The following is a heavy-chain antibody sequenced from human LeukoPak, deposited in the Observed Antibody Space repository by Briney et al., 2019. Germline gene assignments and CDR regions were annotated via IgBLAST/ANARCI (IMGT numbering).Heavy chain of an antibody. V-gene: IGHV3-23*01. D-gene: IGHD4-11*01. CDR3: AKEGAYPIVTYDS. J-gene: IGHJ5*01. CDR1: GFTFSSYA. CDR2: ISGSAGTT. Sequence: GGSLRLSCAGSGFTFSSYAMTWVRQAPGKGLEWVSGISGSAGTTYYADSVKGRFTISRDDSKNTLHLQMNGLRAEDTAVYYCAKEGAYPIVTYDSWGQGALVTVSS.